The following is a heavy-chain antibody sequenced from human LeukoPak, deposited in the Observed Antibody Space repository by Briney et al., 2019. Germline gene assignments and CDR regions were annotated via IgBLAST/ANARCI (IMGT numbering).Heavy chain of an antibody. J-gene: IGHJ4*02. D-gene: IGHD6-19*01. Sequence: GASVTVSCKASGYTFTAYHMYWVRQAPGHGLEWMGRINPNNGDRNYAQKFQGRVIMTRDTSISTVHMELSRLTSDDTAVYYCARRGPVAESFDYWGQGTLVTVSS. CDR1: GYTFTAYH. V-gene: IGHV1-2*06. CDR2: INPNNGDR. CDR3: ARRGPVAESFDY.